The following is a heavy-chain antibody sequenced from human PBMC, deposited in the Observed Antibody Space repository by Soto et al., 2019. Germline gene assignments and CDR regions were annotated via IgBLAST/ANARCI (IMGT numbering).Heavy chain of an antibody. CDR2: IIPIFGIA. Sequence: GASVKVSCKASGGIFSRYSITWVRQAPGHGLEWIGRIIPIFGIASYAQKFQGRVTITADESTSTAYMELSSLRSEDTAVFYCARGINYYDSGDDAFDIWGQGTMVTVSS. CDR1: GGIFSRYS. J-gene: IGHJ3*02. CDR3: ARGINYYDSGDDAFDI. V-gene: IGHV1-69*13. D-gene: IGHD3-10*01.